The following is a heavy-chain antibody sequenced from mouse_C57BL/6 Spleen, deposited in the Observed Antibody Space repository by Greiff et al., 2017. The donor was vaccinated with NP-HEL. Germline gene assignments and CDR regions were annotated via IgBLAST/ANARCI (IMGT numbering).Heavy chain of an antibody. V-gene: IGHV1-82*01. D-gene: IGHD1-1*01. CDR3: ARDYYGSRDWYFDV. CDR2: IYPGDGDT. CDR1: GYAFSSSW. J-gene: IGHJ1*03. Sequence: LVESGPELVKPGASVKISCKASGYAFSSSWMNWVKQRPGKGLEWIGRIYPGDGDTNYNGKFKGKATLTADKSSSTAYMQLSSLTSEDSAVYFCARDYYGSRDWYFDVWGTGTTVTVSS.